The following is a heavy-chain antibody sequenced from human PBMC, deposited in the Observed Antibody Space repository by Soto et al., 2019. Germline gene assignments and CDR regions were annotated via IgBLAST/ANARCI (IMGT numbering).Heavy chain of an antibody. D-gene: IGHD1-26*01. CDR1: GGSISSYY. Sequence: SVTLSVTWTVAGGSISSYYWSWIRQPKGKGLEWIGYIYYSGSTNYNPSLKSRVTISVDTSKNQFSLMLSSVTAADTAVYYCARMKWEPPAFDIWGHGTMVTVSS. CDR3: ARMKWEPPAFDI. CDR2: IYYSGST. V-gene: IGHV4-59*01. J-gene: IGHJ3*02.